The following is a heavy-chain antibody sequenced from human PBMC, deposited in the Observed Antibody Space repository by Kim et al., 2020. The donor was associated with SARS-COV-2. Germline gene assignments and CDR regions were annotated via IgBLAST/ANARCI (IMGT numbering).Heavy chain of an antibody. CDR2: IRSKAYGGTT. CDR3: TRDGYNHYYGMDV. Sequence: GGSLRLSCTASGFTFGDYAMSWVRQAPGKGLEWVGFIRSKAYGGTTEYAASVKGRFTIPRDDSKSIAYLQMNSLKTEDTAVYYCTRDGYNHYYGMDVWGQGTTVTVSS. CDR1: GFTFGDYA. V-gene: IGHV3-49*04. J-gene: IGHJ6*02.